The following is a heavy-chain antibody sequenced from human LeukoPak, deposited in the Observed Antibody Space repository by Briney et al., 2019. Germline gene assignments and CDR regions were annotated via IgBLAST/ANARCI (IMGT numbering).Heavy chain of an antibody. CDR1: GGSISSYY. Sequence: PSETLSLTCTVSGGSISSYYWSWIRQPPGKGLEWIGYIYYSGSTNYNPSLKSRVTISVDSSKNQFSLKLSSVTAADMAVYYCARDLANWGNWYFDLWGRGTLVTVSS. D-gene: IGHD7-27*01. CDR3: ARDLANWGNWYFDL. J-gene: IGHJ2*01. V-gene: IGHV4-59*01. CDR2: IYYSGST.